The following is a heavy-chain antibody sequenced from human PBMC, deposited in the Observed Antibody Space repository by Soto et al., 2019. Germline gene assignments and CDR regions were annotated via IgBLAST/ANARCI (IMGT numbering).Heavy chain of an antibody. CDR1: GYSFSDFA. CDR3: ARLKGLWFGELFYDNWFDP. Sequence: SVKVSCKASGYSFSDFAVHWVRQAPGQRLEWMGRIIPILGKANYAQKFQGRVTITGDKSTSTAYMELSSLRSEDTAVYYCARLKGLWFGELFYDNWFDPWGQGTLVTVSS. J-gene: IGHJ5*02. D-gene: IGHD3-10*01. V-gene: IGHV1-69*04. CDR2: IIPILGKA.